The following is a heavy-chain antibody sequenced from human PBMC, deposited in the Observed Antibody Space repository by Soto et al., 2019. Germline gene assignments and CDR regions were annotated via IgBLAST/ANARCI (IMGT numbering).Heavy chain of an antibody. Sequence: ASVKVSCKASGYTFTSYGISWVREAPGQGLEWMGWISAYNGNTNYAQKLQGRVTMTTDTSTSTAYMELRSLGSDDTAVYYCARDTSHYYGMDVWGQGTTVTVSS. J-gene: IGHJ6*02. CDR2: ISAYNGNT. CDR1: GYTFTSYG. CDR3: ARDTSHYYGMDV. V-gene: IGHV1-18*01.